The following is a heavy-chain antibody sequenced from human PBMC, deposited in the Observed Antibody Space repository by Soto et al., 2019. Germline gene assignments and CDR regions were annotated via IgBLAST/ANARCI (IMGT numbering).Heavy chain of an antibody. CDR1: GYTFTGYY. D-gene: IGHD4-17*01. CDR2: IDPSDSYT. V-gene: IGHV5-10-1*01. J-gene: IGHJ6*02. CDR3: ARQDGDYNYYYYGMDV. Sequence: GASVKVSCKASGYTFTGYYMHWVRQMPGKGLEWMGRIDPSDSYTNYSPSFQGHVTISADKSISTAYLQWSSLKASDTAMYYCARQDGDYNYYYYGMDVWGQGTTVTVSS.